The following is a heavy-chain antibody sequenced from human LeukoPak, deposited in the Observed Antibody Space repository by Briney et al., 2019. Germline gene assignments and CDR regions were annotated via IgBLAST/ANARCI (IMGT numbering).Heavy chain of an antibody. J-gene: IGHJ4*02. CDR3: AKDTEYSSSSFFGRTDY. Sequence: GGSLILSCAASGFTFSSYAMSWVRQAPGKGLEWVSAISGSGDSTYYADADSVQGRFTISRDNSKNTLYLQMNSLSAEDTAVYYCAKDTEYSSSSFFGRTDYWGQGILVTVSS. CDR1: GFTFSSYA. D-gene: IGHD6-6*01. V-gene: IGHV3-23*01. CDR2: ISGSGDST.